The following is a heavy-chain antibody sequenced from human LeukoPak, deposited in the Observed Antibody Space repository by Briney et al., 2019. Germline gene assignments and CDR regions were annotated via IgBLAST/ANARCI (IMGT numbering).Heavy chain of an antibody. J-gene: IGHJ4*02. CDR2: ISSGGST. D-gene: IGHD3-9*01. CDR3: AKETILTGSAEF. CDR1: GFTFSSYA. V-gene: IGHV3-23*01. Sequence: GGSLRLSCAASGFTFSSYAMRWVRQAPGKGLEWVSHISSGGSTYYKDSVKGRVTSSRDKSKNTLYLQMNSLRAEDTAVYYCAKETILTGSAEFWGQGTPVTVSS.